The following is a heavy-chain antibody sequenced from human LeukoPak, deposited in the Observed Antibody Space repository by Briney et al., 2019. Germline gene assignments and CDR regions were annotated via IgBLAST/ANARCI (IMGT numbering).Heavy chain of an antibody. CDR3: ARNSILRFFDT. CDR2: IKQDGSDK. Sequence: GGSLRLSCAASGFTFRSYWMSWVCQAPGKGLEWVANIKQDGSDKYYVDSVKGRFTISRDNAKNSLYLEMNSLRAEDTAVFYCARNSILRFFDTWGQGILVTVSS. D-gene: IGHD3-3*01. V-gene: IGHV3-7*03. CDR1: GFTFRSYW. J-gene: IGHJ5*02.